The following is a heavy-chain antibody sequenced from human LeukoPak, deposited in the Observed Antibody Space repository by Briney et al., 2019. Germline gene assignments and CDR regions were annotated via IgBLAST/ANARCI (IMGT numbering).Heavy chain of an antibody. J-gene: IGHJ4*02. CDR3: ARGHGNRGYEPRWFDY. CDR1: GFTFGDYY. V-gene: IGHV3-11*01. Sequence: GGSLRLSCAASGFTFGDYYMSWIRQAPGKGLEWVSYISSSGGTIHYADSVKGRFTISRDNAKNSLYLQMNSLRAEDTAVYYCARGHGNRGYEPRWFDYWGRGTLVTVSS. D-gene: IGHD5-12*01. CDR2: ISSSGGTI.